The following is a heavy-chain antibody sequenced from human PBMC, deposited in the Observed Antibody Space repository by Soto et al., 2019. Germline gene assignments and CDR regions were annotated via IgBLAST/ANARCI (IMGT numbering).Heavy chain of an antibody. D-gene: IGHD6-13*01. Sequence: QVQLVESGGGVVQPGRSLRLSCAASGFTFSSYGMHWVRQAPGKGLEWVAVISYDGSNKYYADSVKGRFTISRDNXKNTLYLQMNSLRAEDTAVYYCAKESSSWTDAFDIWGQGTMVTVSS. CDR1: GFTFSSYG. J-gene: IGHJ3*02. CDR2: ISYDGSNK. V-gene: IGHV3-30*18. CDR3: AKESSSWTDAFDI.